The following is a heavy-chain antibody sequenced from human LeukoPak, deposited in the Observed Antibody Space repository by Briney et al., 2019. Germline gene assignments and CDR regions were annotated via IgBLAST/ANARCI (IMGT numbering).Heavy chain of an antibody. Sequence: PSETLSLTCNVSGDSISGSDYYWGWIRQPPGKGLEWIANIWYSGSAYYNPSLQSRVTITVDTSKNQFSLNVKPVTAADSAVYYCLKHAGGIILTWGQGTRVTVSS. J-gene: IGHJ5*02. CDR3: LKHAGGIILT. CDR1: GDSISGSDYY. D-gene: IGHD1-1*01. V-gene: IGHV4-39*01. CDR2: IWYSGSA.